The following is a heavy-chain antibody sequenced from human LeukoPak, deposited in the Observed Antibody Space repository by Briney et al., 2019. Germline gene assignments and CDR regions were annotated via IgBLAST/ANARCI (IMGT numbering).Heavy chain of an antibody. V-gene: IGHV3-23*01. Sequence: TGGSLRLSCTASGFTFSSYAMSWVRQAPGKGLEWVSVMSGSGGTTYYADSVKGRFTVSRDNSKNTLYLQMNSLRAEDTAVYYCANPNSSGFYLSIRFDYWGQGTLVTVSS. D-gene: IGHD3-22*01. CDR2: MSGSGGTT. J-gene: IGHJ4*02. CDR3: ANPNSSGFYLSIRFDY. CDR1: GFTFSSYA.